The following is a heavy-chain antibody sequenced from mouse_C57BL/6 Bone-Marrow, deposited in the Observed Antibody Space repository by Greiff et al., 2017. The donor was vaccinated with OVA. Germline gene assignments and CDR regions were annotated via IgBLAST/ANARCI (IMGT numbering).Heavy chain of an antibody. CDR2: IHPSDSDT. D-gene: IGHD1-1*01. CDR1: GYTFTSYW. J-gene: IGHJ1*03. Sequence: QVQLQQPGAELMKPGASVKVSCKASGYTFTSYWMHWVKQRPGQGLEWIGRIHPSDSDTNYNQKFKDKATLTVDKSSSTAYMQLSSLTSEDSAVYYCARPGSSPWYFDVWGTGTTVTVSS. CDR3: ARPGSSPWYFDV. V-gene: IGHV1-74*01.